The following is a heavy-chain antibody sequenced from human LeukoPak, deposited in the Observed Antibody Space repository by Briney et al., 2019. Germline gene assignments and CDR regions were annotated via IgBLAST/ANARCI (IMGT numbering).Heavy chain of an antibody. CDR3: VRGDGDLFDF. D-gene: IGHD4-17*01. CDR2: ISKTAANI. Sequence: GGSLRLSCEASGFTFSSYGMHWVRQAPGKGLEWVSFISKTAANIYYGNAVRGRFTISRDNAKNSIHLQMSSLRVEDSAVYYCVRGDGDLFDFWGQGTLVSVSA. V-gene: IGHV3-21*06. CDR1: GFTFSSYG. J-gene: IGHJ4*02.